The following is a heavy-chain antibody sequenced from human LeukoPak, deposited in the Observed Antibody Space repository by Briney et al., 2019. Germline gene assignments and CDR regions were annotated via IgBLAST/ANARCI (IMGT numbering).Heavy chain of an antibody. CDR3: ARTMVRGPAFDY. J-gene: IGHJ4*02. CDR1: GFTFSSYA. CDR2: ISGSGGST. Sequence: GGSLRLSCAASGFTFSSYAMSWVRQAPGKGLEWVSAISGSGGSTYYADSVKGRFTTSRDNSKNTLYLQMNSLRAEDTAVYYCARTMVRGPAFDYWGQGTLVTVSS. D-gene: IGHD3-10*01. V-gene: IGHV3-23*01.